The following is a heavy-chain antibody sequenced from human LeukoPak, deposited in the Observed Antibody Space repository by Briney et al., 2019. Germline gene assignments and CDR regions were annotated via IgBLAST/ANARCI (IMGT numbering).Heavy chain of an antibody. CDR1: GFTFSSYG. CDR3: AKEGPGIAAAAYPVDY. CDR2: ISYDGSNK. J-gene: IGHJ4*02. Sequence: GGSLRLSCAASGFTFSSYGMHWVRQAPGKGLEWVAVISYDGSNKYYADSVKGRFTISRDNSKNTLYLQMNSLRAEYTAVYYCAKEGPGIAAAAYPVDYWGQGTLVTVSS. V-gene: IGHV3-30*18. D-gene: IGHD6-13*01.